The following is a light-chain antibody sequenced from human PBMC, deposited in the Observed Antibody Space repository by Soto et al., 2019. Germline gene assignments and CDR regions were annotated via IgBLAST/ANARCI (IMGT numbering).Light chain of an antibody. J-gene: IGKJ3*01. CDR2: AS. CDR1: QSVSDSY. V-gene: IGKV3-20*01. CDR3: QHYGTSAL. Sequence: EIVLTQSPGTLSLSPGERATLSCRASQSVSDSYLAWYQQKPGQAPRLLIYASSRATGIPDRCSGSGSGTDFTLTISRLEPEYFAVYYCQHYGTSALFGPGTKVDIK.